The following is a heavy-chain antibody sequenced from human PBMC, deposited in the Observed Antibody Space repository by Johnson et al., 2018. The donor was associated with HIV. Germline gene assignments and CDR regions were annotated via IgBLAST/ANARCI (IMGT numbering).Heavy chain of an antibody. J-gene: IGHJ3*02. CDR3: ARAHYDYAPAPTFDI. CDR2: IKQDGREK. D-gene: IGHD3-16*01. Sequence: VQLVESGGGVVQPGRSLRLSCAASGFTFSSYWMSWVRQAPGKGLEWVANIKQDGREKYYVDSVQGRFTISRDNAKNSLYLQMNSLRAEDTAVYYCARAHYDYAPAPTFDIWGQGTMVTVSS. CDR1: GFTFSSYW. V-gene: IGHV3-7*01.